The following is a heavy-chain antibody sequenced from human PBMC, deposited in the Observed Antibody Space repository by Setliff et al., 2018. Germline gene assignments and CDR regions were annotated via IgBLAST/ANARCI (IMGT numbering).Heavy chain of an antibody. CDR1: EFTFSDYY. D-gene: IGHD4-17*01. J-gene: IGHJ4*02. V-gene: IGHV3-11*04. Sequence: NPGGSLRLSCAASEFTFSDYYMSWIRQAPGKGLEWVSYITGSGTTTYYADSVRGRFTISRDNTKNSLYLQMNSLRADETAVYYCARMGDYDPYYVDFWGQGTLVTVSS. CDR3: ARMGDYDPYYVDF. CDR2: ITGSGTTT.